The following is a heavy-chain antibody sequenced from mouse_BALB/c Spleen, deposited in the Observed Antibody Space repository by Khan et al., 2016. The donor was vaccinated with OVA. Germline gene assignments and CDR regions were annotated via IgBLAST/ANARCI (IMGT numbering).Heavy chain of an antibody. J-gene: IGHJ3*01. Sequence: QVQLQQPGAELARPGASVKLSCKASGYTFTDYYINWVKQRTGQGLEWIGEISPASGDTYYNEKFKGKATLTADKSSSTAYMQLNSLTSEASAVYVCARRNYFGYTFAYWGQGTLVTVSA. CDR3: ARRNYFGYTFAY. CDR2: ISPASGDT. CDR1: GYTFTDYY. D-gene: IGHD1-2*01. V-gene: IGHV1-77*01.